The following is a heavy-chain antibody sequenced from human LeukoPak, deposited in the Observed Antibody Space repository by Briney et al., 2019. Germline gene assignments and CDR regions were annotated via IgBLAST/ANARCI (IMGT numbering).Heavy chain of an antibody. CDR1: GFTPSSNY. V-gene: IGHV3-66*01. CDR3: ARGATVVTPDYFDY. J-gene: IGHJ4*02. Sequence: GGSLRLSCAASGFTPSSNYMSWVRQAPGKGLEWVSVIYSGGSTYYADSVKGRFTISRDNSKNTLYLQMNSLRDEDTAVYYCARGATVVTPDYFDYWGQGTLVTVSS. D-gene: IGHD4-23*01. CDR2: IYSGGST.